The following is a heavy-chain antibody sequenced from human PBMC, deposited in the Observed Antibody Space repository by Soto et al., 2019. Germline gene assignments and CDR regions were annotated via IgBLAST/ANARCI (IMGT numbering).Heavy chain of an antibody. CDR1: GGSINSNNYY. J-gene: IGHJ4*02. CDR2: VYYRGTT. D-gene: IGHD6-19*01. CDR3: VRHQRYSSGWYIDY. Sequence: TSETLSLTCTVSGGSINSNNYYWGGIRQPPGKGREWIGNVYYRGTTYYNPSLKGRVTISVDTSKNQFTLKLSSVTAADTAVFFCVRHQRYSSGWYIDYWGQGTLVTVSS. V-gene: IGHV4-39*01.